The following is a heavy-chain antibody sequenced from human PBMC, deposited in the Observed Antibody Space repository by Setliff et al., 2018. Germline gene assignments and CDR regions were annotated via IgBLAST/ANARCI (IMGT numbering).Heavy chain of an antibody. V-gene: IGHV1-18*01. J-gene: IGHJ6*03. Sequence: ASVKVSCKASGYTFTSYGISWVRQGPGQGLEWMGWISAYNGNTNYAQKLQGRVTMTTDTSTSSAYMELRSLRSDDTAVYCCARDTPNYYDSSGYYLDGIVIYYCYYYIDDWGKGTTVTVSS. D-gene: IGHD3-22*01. CDR1: GYTFTSYG. CDR2: ISAYNGNT. CDR3: ARDTPNYYDSSGYYLDGIVIYYCYYYIDD.